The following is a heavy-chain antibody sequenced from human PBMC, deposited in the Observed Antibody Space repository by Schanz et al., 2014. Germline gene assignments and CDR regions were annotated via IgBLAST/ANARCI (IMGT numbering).Heavy chain of an antibody. CDR2: IYSDGRT. Sequence: EVQLEEAGGGMKESGGERRSAGVGWGEKGRRRGRSGGGRAPRKGREWVSVIYSDGRTYYGDSVKGRFTISRDNSKNTLYLQMNSLRDEDTAMYYCAKRCSSTSCSHGAFDIWGQGTMVTVSS. CDR1: GEKGRRRG. D-gene: IGHD2-2*01. V-gene: IGHV3-53*01. J-gene: IGHJ3*02. CDR3: AKRCSSTSCSHGAFDI.